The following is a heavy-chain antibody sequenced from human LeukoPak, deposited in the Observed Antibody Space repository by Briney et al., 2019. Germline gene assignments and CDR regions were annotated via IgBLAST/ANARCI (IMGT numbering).Heavy chain of an antibody. V-gene: IGHV4-39*07. D-gene: IGHD3-10*01. Sequence: SETLSLTCTISGGSISSSTYYWGWVRQPPGEGLEWIGTIYYSGSTYYNPSLKSRVTISVDTSKNQFSLKLSSVTAADTAVYYCARGVLPLWFGELSQAYFDYWGQGTLVTVSS. CDR2: IYYSGST. J-gene: IGHJ4*02. CDR1: GGSISSSTYY. CDR3: ARGVLPLWFGELSQAYFDY.